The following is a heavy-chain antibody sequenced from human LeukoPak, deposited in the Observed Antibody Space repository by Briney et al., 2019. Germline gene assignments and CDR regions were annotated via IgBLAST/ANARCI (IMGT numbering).Heavy chain of an antibody. CDR3: AKDLLGYYYYGMDV. Sequence: DPGRPLRLSCAASGFTFDDYAMHWVRHAPGKGLEWVSGISWNSGSIGYADSVKGRFTISRDNAKNSLYLQMNSLRAEDTALYYCAKDLLGYYYYGMDVWGQGTTVTVSS. D-gene: IGHD2-8*02. CDR2: ISWNSGSI. J-gene: IGHJ6*02. CDR1: GFTFDDYA. V-gene: IGHV3-9*01.